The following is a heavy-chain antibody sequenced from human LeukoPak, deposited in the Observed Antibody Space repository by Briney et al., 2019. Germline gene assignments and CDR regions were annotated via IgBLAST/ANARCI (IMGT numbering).Heavy chain of an antibody. CDR3: ARGLRYFDWLLGYFDY. J-gene: IGHJ4*02. V-gene: IGHV3-30*03. Sequence: GGSLRLSCAASGFTFSSYGMHWVRQAPGKGLEWVAVISYDGSNKYYADSVKGRFTISRDNSKNTLYLQMNSLRAEDTAVYYCARGLRYFDWLLGYFDYWGQGSLVTVSS. D-gene: IGHD3-9*01. CDR1: GFTFSSYG. CDR2: ISYDGSNK.